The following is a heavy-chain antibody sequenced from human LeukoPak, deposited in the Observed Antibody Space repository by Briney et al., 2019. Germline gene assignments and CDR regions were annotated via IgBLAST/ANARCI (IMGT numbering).Heavy chain of an antibody. J-gene: IGHJ6*02. V-gene: IGHV3-48*03. CDR1: GFTFSSYE. Sequence: GGSLRLSCAASGFTFSSYEMNWVRQAPGKGLEWVSYISSSGSTIYYADSVKGRFTISRDNAKNSLYLQMNSLRAEDTAVYYCARGGVYRPNYYYYYGMDVWGQGTTVTDPS. CDR2: ISSSGSTI. CDR3: ARGGVYRPNYYYYYGMDV. D-gene: IGHD1-26*01.